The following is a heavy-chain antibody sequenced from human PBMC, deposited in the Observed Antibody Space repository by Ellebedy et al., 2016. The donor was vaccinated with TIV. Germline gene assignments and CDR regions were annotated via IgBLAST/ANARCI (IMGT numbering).Heavy chain of an antibody. D-gene: IGHD5-18*01. CDR2: IDPSDSYT. CDR3: ARSFGVDTAMAYSSWFWFDP. Sequence: GESLKISCKGSGYSFTSYWISWVRQMPGKGLEWMGRIDPSDSYTNYSPSFQGHVTISADKSISTAYLQWSSLKASDTAMYYCARSFGVDTAMAYSSWFWFDPWGQGTLVTVSS. V-gene: IGHV5-10-1*01. CDR1: GYSFTSYW. J-gene: IGHJ5*02.